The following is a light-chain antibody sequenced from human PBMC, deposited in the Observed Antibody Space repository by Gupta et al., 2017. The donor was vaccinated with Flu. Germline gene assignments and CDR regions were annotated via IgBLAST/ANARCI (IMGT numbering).Light chain of an antibody. Sequence: SYVLTQPPSVSVAPAQTASITCGGNNIGSKSVHWYQQKPVQAPVLVIYDDTDRPSGVPERLSGSHSGSTATLTISRVEAADEADYYCQVWDSSSYQGVFGGGTKLTVL. CDR2: DDT. CDR3: QVWDSSSYQGV. J-gene: IGLJ2*01. V-gene: IGLV3-21*02. CDR1: NIGSKS.